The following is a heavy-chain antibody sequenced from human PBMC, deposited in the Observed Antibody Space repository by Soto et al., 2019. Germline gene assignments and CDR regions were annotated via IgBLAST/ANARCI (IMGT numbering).Heavy chain of an antibody. CDR2: IYHSGNT. V-gene: IGHV4-30-4*01. CDR3: ARLRWEVEKKYFDP. J-gene: IGHJ5*02. D-gene: IGHD4-17*01. CDR1: GGSISSANHY. Sequence: PSETLSLTCSVSGGSISSANHYWSWIRQPPGKGLEWMGYIYHSGNTHYNPSLKSRITISIGTSTNRFSLNLTSVTAADTAVYFCARLRWEVEKKYFDPWGQGALVTVPQ.